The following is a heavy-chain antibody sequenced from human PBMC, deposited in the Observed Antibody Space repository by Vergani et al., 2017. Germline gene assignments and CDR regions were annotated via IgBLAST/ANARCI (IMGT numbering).Heavy chain of an antibody. Sequence: QVQLVQSGSEVRKPGASVKVSCQVSGYSLTELTIHWVRQDPGKGLEWMGGFDPEHGEVTFAHHIQGRVTMTEDRSTDTAYMELSSLRPEDTALYYCAIVTGYYDSNGYCLDYWGQGTLVTVSS. D-gene: IGHD3-22*01. CDR3: AIVTGYYDSNGYCLDY. V-gene: IGHV1-24*01. J-gene: IGHJ4*02. CDR2: FDPEHGEV. CDR1: GYSLTELT.